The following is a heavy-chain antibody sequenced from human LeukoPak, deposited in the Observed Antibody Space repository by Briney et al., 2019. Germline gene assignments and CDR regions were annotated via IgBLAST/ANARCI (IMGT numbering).Heavy chain of an antibody. J-gene: IGHJ4*02. Sequence: GGSLRLSCAASGFTFSSYSMNWVRQAPGKGLEWVSSISSSSSYIYYADSVKGRFTISRDNSKNTLYLQMNSLRAEDTAVYYCAKARVTAARCFDYWGQGTLVTVSS. CDR1: GFTFSSYS. CDR3: AKARVTAARCFDY. V-gene: IGHV3-21*04. CDR2: ISSSSSYI. D-gene: IGHD6-6*01.